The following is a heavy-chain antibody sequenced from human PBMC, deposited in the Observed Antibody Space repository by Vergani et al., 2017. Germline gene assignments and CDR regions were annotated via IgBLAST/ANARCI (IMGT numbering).Heavy chain of an antibody. CDR3: SCSRSLDYYYGMDV. CDR2: INPNSGGT. V-gene: IGHV1-2*02. D-gene: IGHD2-15*01. Sequence: QVQLVQSGAEVKKPGASVKVSCKVSGYTFIGYYMHWVRQAPGQGLEWMGWINPNSGGTNYEQKFQGRVTMTRDTSISTAYMELSRLRSDDTAVYYCSCSRSLDYYYGMDVWGQGTTVTVSS. J-gene: IGHJ6*02. CDR1: GYTFIGYY.